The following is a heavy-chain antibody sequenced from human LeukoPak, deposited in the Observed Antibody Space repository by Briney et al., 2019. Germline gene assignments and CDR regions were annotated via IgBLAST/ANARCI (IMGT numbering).Heavy chain of an antibody. Sequence: PGGSLRLSCAASGFTFSSYAMNWVRQAPGRGLEWVSSISSSSSYIYYADSVKGRFTISRDNAKNSLYLQMNSLRAEDTAVYYCASGTMIEYYFDYWGQGTLVTVSS. V-gene: IGHV3-21*01. D-gene: IGHD3-22*01. CDR2: ISSSSSYI. CDR3: ASGTMIEYYFDY. CDR1: GFTFSSYA. J-gene: IGHJ4*02.